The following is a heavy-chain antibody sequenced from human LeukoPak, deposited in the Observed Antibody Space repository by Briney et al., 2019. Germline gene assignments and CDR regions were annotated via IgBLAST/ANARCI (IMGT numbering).Heavy chain of an antibody. CDR2: IIPILGIA. D-gene: IGHD6-19*01. J-gene: IGHJ4*02. CDR1: GYTFTSYG. CDR3: ASGYSSGWYDGVIGY. Sequence: ASVKVSCKGVGYTFTSYGINWVRQAPGQGLEWMGRIIPILGIANYAQKFQGRVTITADKSTSTAYMELSSLRSEDTAVYYCASGYSSGWYDGVIGYWGQGTLVTVSS. V-gene: IGHV1-69*04.